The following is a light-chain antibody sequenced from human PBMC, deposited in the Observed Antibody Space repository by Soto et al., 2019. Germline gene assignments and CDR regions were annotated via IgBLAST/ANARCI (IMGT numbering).Light chain of an antibody. J-gene: IGLJ1*01. V-gene: IGLV2-11*01. CDR2: NVS. CDR1: SSDVGGYNY. CDR3: CSYAGSYTLYV. Sequence: QSVLTQPRSVSGSPGQSVTISCTGTSSDVGGYNYVSWYQQHPGKAPKLMIYNVSKRPSGVRDRFSVSKSGNTASLTISGLQAEDEADYYCCSYAGSYTLYVFGTGTKLTVL.